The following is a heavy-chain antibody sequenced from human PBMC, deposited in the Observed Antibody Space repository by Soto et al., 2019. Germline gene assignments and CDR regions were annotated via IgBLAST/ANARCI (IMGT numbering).Heavy chain of an antibody. CDR2: IYYSGST. CDR1: GDSISSSTYF. CDR3: ARHLGEGYFDY. J-gene: IGHJ4*02. V-gene: IGHV4-39*01. Sequence: QLQLQESGPGLVKPSETLSLTCTVSGDSISSSTYFWGWVRQPPGKGLEWIGSIYYSGSTYYNPSLTIRVTISVDPSENPFSLNLSSVTAADTAVYYCARHLGEGYFDYWGQGTLVTVSS.